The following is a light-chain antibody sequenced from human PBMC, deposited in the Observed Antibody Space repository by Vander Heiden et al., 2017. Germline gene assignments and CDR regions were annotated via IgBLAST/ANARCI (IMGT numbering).Light chain of an antibody. J-gene: IGLJ2*01. Sequence: SYVLTQPPSVSVAPGQTARITRGGNNIGSKSVHWYQQKPGQAPVLVVYYDSDRPSGIPERFSGSNSGNTATRTISRVEAGDEADYYCQVWDSSSDLVVFGGGTKLTVL. V-gene: IGLV3-21*02. CDR1: NIGSKS. CDR2: YDS. CDR3: QVWDSSSDLVV.